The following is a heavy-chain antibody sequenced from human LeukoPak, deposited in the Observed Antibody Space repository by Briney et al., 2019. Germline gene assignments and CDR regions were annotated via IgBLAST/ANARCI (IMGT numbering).Heavy chain of an antibody. CDR1: GASISSNSSY. CDR3: ARRGYYDSRGWFDP. D-gene: IGHD3-22*01. J-gene: IGHJ5*02. CDR2: IYYSGST. V-gene: IGHV4-39*01. Sequence: SETLPLTCTVSGASISSNSSYSGWIRQPPGKGLEWIGRIYYSGSTYYNPSLKSRVTISVDTSKNRFSLKLSSVTAADTAVYYCARRGYYDSRGWFDPWGQGTLVTVSS.